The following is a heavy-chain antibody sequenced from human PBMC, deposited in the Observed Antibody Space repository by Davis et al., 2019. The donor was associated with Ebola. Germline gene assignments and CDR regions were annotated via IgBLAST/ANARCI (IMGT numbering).Heavy chain of an antibody. V-gene: IGHV4-34*01. CDR3: ARLTLYSSGWYGRDY. J-gene: IGHJ4*02. D-gene: IGHD6-19*01. CDR2: INHSGST. CDR1: AGSFSDYY. Sequence: MPSETLSLTFAVSAGSFSDYYWNWIRQPPGKGLEWIGEINHSGSTNYNPSLKSRVTISVDTSKNQFSLKLSSVTAAGTAVYYCARLTLYSSGWYGRDYWGQGTLVTVSS.